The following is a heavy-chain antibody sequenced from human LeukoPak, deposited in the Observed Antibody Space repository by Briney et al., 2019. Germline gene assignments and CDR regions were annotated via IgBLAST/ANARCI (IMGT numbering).Heavy chain of an antibody. CDR1: GGSISSYY. V-gene: IGHV4-4*07. Sequence: KPSETLSLTCTVSGGSISSYYWSWIRQPAGKGLEWIGRIYTSGSTNYNPSLKSRVTMSVDTSKNQFSLKLSSVTAADTAVYYCARGGPDSSGYYGHLFDYWGQGTLITVSS. CDR3: ARGGPDSSGYYGHLFDY. J-gene: IGHJ4*02. CDR2: IYTSGST. D-gene: IGHD3-22*01.